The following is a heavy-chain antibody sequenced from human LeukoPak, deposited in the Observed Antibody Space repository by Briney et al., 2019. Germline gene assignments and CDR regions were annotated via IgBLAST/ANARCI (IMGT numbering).Heavy chain of an antibody. CDR3: ARRRMYYYDSSGYYTNDY. J-gene: IGHJ4*02. CDR2: IYYSGST. Sequence: PSETLSLTCTVSGGSISSSSYSWGWIRQPPGEGLEWIGSIYYSGSTYYNPSLKSRVTISVDTSKNQFSLKLSSVTAADTAVYYCARRRMYYYDSSGYYTNDYWGQGTLVTVSS. CDR1: GGSISSSSYS. V-gene: IGHV4-39*01. D-gene: IGHD3-22*01.